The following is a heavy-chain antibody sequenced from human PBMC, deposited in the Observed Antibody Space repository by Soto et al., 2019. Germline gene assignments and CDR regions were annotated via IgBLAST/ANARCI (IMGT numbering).Heavy chain of an antibody. D-gene: IGHD6-6*01. CDR2: IYWDDDK. CDR1: GFSLSTSGVG. Sequence: QITLKESGPTLVKPTQTLTLTCTFSGFSLSTSGVGVGWIRQPPGNALEWLALIYWDDDKRYSPSLNSRLTITKETSKNQVVLTMTNMDPVDTATYYCAHSRPPRLLDHWGQGTLVTVSS. J-gene: IGHJ4*02. CDR3: AHSRPPRLLDH. V-gene: IGHV2-5*02.